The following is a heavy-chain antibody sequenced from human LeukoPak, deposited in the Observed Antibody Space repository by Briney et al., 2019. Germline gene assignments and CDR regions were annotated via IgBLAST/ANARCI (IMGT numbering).Heavy chain of an antibody. CDR1: GFTFDDYG. D-gene: IGHD3-22*01. CDR3: ARDSGSSGYYFNYYYYYYMDV. CDR2: INWNGGST. Sequence: GGSLRLSCAASGFTFDDYGMSWVRQAPGKGLEWVSGINWNGGSTGYADSVKGRFTISRDNAKNSLYLQMNSLRAEDTALYYCARDSGSSGYYFNYYYYYYMDVWGKGTTVTVSS. J-gene: IGHJ6*03. V-gene: IGHV3-20*04.